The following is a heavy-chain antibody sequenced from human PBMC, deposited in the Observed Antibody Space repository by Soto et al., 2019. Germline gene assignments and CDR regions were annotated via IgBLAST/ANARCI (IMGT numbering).Heavy chain of an antibody. J-gene: IGHJ5*02. CDR2: IIPLFGTT. D-gene: IGHD6-13*01. CDR3: ARGAIHGSSWYFWFDP. V-gene: IGHV1-69*01. CDR1: GGTFSTYS. Sequence: QVQLVQSGAEVRLPGSSVKVSCKASGGTFSTYSINWVRQAPGQGLEWMGGIIPLFGTTNYAQKFKGRVTISADESTSTAYMELSSLRAEDAAVYYSARGAIHGSSWYFWFDPWGQGTLVTVSS.